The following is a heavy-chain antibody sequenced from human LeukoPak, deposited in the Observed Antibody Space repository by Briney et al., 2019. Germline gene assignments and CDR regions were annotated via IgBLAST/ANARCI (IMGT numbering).Heavy chain of an antibody. Sequence: GGSLRLSCAASGFTFSSYGIHWVRQAPGKGLEWVAVISNDGSNKCYADSVKGRSTISRDNSKNTLYLQMNSLRAEDTAVYYCAKETGRWELEWGQGTLVTVSS. CDR1: GFTFSSYG. CDR3: AKETGRWELE. V-gene: IGHV3-30*18. CDR2: ISNDGSNK. J-gene: IGHJ4*02. D-gene: IGHD1-26*01.